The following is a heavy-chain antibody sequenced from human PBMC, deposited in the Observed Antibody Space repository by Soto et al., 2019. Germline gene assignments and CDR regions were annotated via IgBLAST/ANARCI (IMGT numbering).Heavy chain of an antibody. V-gene: IGHV3-21*01. CDR1: GFTFSSYS. CDR3: ARDKLSSGWYGVTIDYYYYGMDV. D-gene: IGHD6-19*01. Sequence: VGSLRLSCAASGFTFSSYSMNWVRQAPGKGLEWVSSISSSSSYIYYADSVKGRFTISRDNAKNSLYLQMNSLRAEDTAAYYCARDKLSSGWYGVTIDYYYYGMDVWGQGTTVTVSS. CDR2: ISSSSSYI. J-gene: IGHJ6*02.